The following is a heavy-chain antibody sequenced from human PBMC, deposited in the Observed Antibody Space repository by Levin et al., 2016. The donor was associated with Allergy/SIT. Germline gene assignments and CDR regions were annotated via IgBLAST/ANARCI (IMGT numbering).Heavy chain of an antibody. J-gene: IGHJ4*02. D-gene: IGHD3-9*01. Sequence: GESLKISCAASGFTFSSYSMNWVRQAPGKGLEWVANIKQDGSEKYYVDSVKGRFAISRDNAKNSLYLQMNSLRAEDTAVYYCARGYFDWLLLGYWGQGTLVTVSS. V-gene: IGHV3-7*04. CDR2: IKQDGSEK. CDR3: ARGYFDWLLLGY. CDR1: GFTFSSYS.